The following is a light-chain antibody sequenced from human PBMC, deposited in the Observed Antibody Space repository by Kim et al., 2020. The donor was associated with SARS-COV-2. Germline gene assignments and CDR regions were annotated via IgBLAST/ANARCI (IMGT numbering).Light chain of an antibody. V-gene: IGKV4-1*01. Sequence: TATINCKSSQILLYDSNNKNYLAWYQQKPGQPPKLLIYWASTRASGVPARFSGSGSGTDFTLTISSLQAEDVAVYYCQQYSSNSLFGQGTRLEIK. CDR3: QQYSSNSL. CDR2: WAS. CDR1: QILLYDSNNKNY. J-gene: IGKJ5*01.